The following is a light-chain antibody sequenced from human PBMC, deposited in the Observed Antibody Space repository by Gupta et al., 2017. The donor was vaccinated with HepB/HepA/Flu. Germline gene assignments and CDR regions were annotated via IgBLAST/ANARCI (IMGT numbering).Light chain of an antibody. Sequence: EFVLTQSPDTLSLSPGESATLSCRASQSVNDYLAWYQQKPGQAPRLLIYGAASRATGIPDRFSGSGSGTDFTLTISRLEPEDFAVYYCQQDGSSPVTFGQGTRLEI. CDR3: QQDGSSPVT. J-gene: IGKJ5*01. V-gene: IGKV3-20*01. CDR2: GAA. CDR1: QSVNDY.